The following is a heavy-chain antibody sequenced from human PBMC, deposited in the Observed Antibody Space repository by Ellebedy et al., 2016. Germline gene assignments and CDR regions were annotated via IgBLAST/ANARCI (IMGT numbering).Heavy chain of an antibody. CDR1: GFTFSDYY. CDR3: ARFSYDTTGFFFGGNDAFDI. D-gene: IGHD3-22*01. V-gene: IGHV3-11*01. Sequence: GGSLRLXXVASGFTFSDYYMSWIRQAPGKGLECISYMSSSGTTIYNADSVKGRFTISRDNAKNSVYLQMKDLRAEDTAIYFCARFSYDTTGFFFGGNDAFDIWGQGTMVTVS. J-gene: IGHJ3*02. CDR2: MSSSGTTI.